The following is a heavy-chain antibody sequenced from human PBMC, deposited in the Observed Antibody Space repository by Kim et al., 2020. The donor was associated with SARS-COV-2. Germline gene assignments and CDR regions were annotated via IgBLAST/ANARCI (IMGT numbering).Heavy chain of an antibody. V-gene: IGHV4-4*02. Sequence: NPSLKRRVTISVDKSKNQFSLKLSSVTAADTAVYYCARVGVDTAMAPFDYWGQGTLVTVSS. J-gene: IGHJ4*02. D-gene: IGHD5-18*01. CDR3: ARVGVDTAMAPFDY.